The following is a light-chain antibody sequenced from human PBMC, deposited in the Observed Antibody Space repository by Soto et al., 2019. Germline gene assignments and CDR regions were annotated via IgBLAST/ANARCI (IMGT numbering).Light chain of an antibody. V-gene: IGLV2-8*01. CDR3: SSYAGSNNFDV. CDR2: EVS. Sequence: QSVLTQPPSASGSPGQSVTISCTGTSSDVGGYNYVSWYQQHPGKAPKLVIYEVSKRPSGVPDRFSGSKSGNTASPTVSGLQAEDEADYYCSSYAGSNNFDVFGTGTKVTV. J-gene: IGLJ1*01. CDR1: SSDVGGYNY.